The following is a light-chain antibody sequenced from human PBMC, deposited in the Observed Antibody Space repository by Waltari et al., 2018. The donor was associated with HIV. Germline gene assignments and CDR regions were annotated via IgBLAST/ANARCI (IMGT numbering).Light chain of an antibody. CDR1: TGAVTSGHY. Sequence: QAVVTQEPSLTVSPGGTVTLTCGSSTGAVTSGHYPYWFQQKPGQATRTLIYDTSNKHSWTPARFSGSLLGCKAALTLSGAQPEDEAEYYCLRSYSGSWVFGGGTKLTVL. V-gene: IGLV7-46*01. CDR2: DTS. CDR3: LRSYSGSWV. J-gene: IGLJ3*02.